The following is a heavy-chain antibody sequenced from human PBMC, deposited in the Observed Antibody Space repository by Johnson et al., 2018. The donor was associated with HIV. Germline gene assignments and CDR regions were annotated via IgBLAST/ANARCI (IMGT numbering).Heavy chain of an antibody. J-gene: IGHJ3*02. CDR2: ISWNSGSI. D-gene: IGHD6-6*01. V-gene: IGHV3-9*01. CDR1: GFTFDDYA. Sequence: VQLVESGGGLVKPGRSLRLSCAASGFTFDDYAMHWVRQAPGKGLEWVSGISWNSGSIGYADSVKGRFTISRDNAKNSLYLQMNSLRAEDTALYYCAKDTTFSSSHAFDIWGQGTMVTVSS. CDR3: AKDTTFSSSHAFDI.